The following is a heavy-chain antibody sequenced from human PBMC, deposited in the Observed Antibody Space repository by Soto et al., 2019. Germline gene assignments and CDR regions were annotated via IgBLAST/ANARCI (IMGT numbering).Heavy chain of an antibody. CDR1: GGSFSGYY. V-gene: IGHV4-34*01. D-gene: IGHD3-22*01. Sequence: SETLSLTCAVYGGSFSGYYWSWIRQPPGKGLEWIGEINHSGSTNYNPSLKSRVTISVDTSKNQFSLKLSSVTAADTAVYYCARGFNSGSYYDSSGTHEDAFDIWGQGTMVT. CDR2: INHSGST. J-gene: IGHJ3*02. CDR3: ARGFNSGSYYDSSGTHEDAFDI.